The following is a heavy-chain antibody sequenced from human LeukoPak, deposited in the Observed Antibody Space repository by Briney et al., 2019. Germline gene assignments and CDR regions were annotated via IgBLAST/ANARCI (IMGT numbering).Heavy chain of an antibody. V-gene: IGHV4-4*02. J-gene: IGHJ3*02. CDR3: ARDRQATTAYDAFDI. D-gene: IGHD4-17*01. Sequence: SETLSLTCGVSGGSISNTNWWTWVRQPPGKGLEWIGEVNLQGSTNYNPSLKSRVAISVDKSENHISLKLTSVTAADTAVYYCARDRQATTAYDAFDIWGRGTMVTVSS. CDR1: GGSISNTNW. CDR2: VNLQGST.